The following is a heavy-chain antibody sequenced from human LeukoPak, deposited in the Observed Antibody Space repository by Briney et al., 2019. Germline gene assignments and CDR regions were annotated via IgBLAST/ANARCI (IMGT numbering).Heavy chain of an antibody. V-gene: IGHV1-46*01. CDR1: GYTFTSYY. D-gene: IGHD6-19*01. Sequence: ASVKVSCKASGYTFTSYYMHGVPQAPGQGLEWMGIINPSGGSTNYAQKFQGRVTMTRDMSTSTVYMELSSLRSEDTAVYYCARDGVAGVYYFDYWGQGTLVTVSS. J-gene: IGHJ4*02. CDR2: INPSGGST. CDR3: ARDGVAGVYYFDY.